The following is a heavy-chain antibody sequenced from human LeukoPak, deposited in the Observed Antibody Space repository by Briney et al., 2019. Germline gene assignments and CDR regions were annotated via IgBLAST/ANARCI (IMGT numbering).Heavy chain of an antibody. CDR2: IYYSGST. D-gene: IGHD3-3*01. Sequence: PSETLSLTCTVSVGSISSYYWSWIRQPPGKGLEWIGYIYYSGSTKYKPSLKSRVTISVDTSKNQFSLKLSSVTAADTAVYYCARGRFLDAFDIWGQGTMVTVSS. V-gene: IGHV4-59*01. J-gene: IGHJ3*02. CDR1: VGSISSYY. CDR3: ARGRFLDAFDI.